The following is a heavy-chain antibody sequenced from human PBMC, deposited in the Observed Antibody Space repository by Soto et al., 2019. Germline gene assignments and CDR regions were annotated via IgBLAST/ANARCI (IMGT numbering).Heavy chain of an antibody. CDR3: ASPHWGY. J-gene: IGHJ4*02. CDR1: GFTFSSHD. D-gene: IGHD7-27*01. Sequence: GGSLRLSCAASGFTFSSHDLHWVRQTAEKGLEWVAAIGTAANTFYPDSVKGRFIISRDNTRNSEYLQMNSLRDEDTAVYYCASPHWGYWGQGTLVTVSS. CDR2: IGTAANT. V-gene: IGHV3-13*01.